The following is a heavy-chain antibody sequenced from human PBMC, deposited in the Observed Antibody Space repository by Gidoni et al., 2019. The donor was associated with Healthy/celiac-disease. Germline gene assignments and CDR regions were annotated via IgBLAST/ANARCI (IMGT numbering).Heavy chain of an antibody. J-gene: IGHJ5*02. CDR3: ARMAGLETNWFDP. V-gene: IGHV1-2*04. CDR2: INPNSGGT. D-gene: IGHD1-1*01. Sequence: QVQLVQSGAEVKKPGASVKVSCQASGYTFTGYYMHWVRQAPGQGLEWMGWINPNSGGTNYAQKFQGWVTMTRDTSISTAYMELSRLRSDDTAVYYCARMAGLETNWFDPWGQGTLVTVSS. CDR1: GYTFTGYY.